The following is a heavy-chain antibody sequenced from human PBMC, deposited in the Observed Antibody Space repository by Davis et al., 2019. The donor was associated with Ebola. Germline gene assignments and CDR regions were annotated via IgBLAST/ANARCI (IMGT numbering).Heavy chain of an antibody. D-gene: IGHD4-17*01. V-gene: IGHV3-48*04. CDR3: ASHDYGDYAGPDY. CDR2: ISWNSSSI. CDR1: GFTFSSYA. J-gene: IGHJ4*02. Sequence: GESLKISCAASGFTFSSYAMSWVRQAPGKGLEWVSGISWNSSSIGYADSVKGRFTISRDNAKNSVFLQMNSLRAEDTAVYYCASHDYGDYAGPDYWGQGTLVTVSS.